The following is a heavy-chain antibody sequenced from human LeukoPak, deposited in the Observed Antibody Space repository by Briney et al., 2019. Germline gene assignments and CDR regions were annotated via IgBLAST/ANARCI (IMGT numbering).Heavy chain of an antibody. Sequence: PSGTLSLTCAVSGGSISGSNWWSWVRQPPGKGLEWIGEIYHSGSTNYNPPLKSRVTISVDTSKNQFSLKLSSVTAADTAVYYCARVGKYYYDIRNAFDIWGQGTMVTVSS. V-gene: IGHV4-4*02. D-gene: IGHD3-22*01. J-gene: IGHJ3*02. CDR3: ARVGKYYYDIRNAFDI. CDR2: IYHSGST. CDR1: GGSISGSNW.